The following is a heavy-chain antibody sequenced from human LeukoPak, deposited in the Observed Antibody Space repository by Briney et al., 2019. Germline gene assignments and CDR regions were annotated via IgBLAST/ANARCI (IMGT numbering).Heavy chain of an antibody. D-gene: IGHD4-11*01. V-gene: IGHV3-48*03. J-gene: IGHJ6*03. CDR1: GFTFSSYE. Sequence: GGSLRLSCAASGFTFSSYEMNWVRQAPGKGLEWVSYISSSGSTIYYADSVKGRFTISRDNAKNTLYLQMNSLRAEDTAVYYCARSYSNPYYYYYMDVWGKGTTVTVSS. CDR3: ARSYSNPYYYYYMDV. CDR2: ISSSGSTI.